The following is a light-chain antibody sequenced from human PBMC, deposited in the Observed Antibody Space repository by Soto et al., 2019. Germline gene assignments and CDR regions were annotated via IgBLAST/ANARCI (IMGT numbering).Light chain of an antibody. J-gene: IGLJ1*01. CDR2: EGS. CDR1: SSDVGIYNL. CDR3: CSYAGSRTFYV. V-gene: IGLV2-23*01. Sequence: QSALTQPASVSGSPGQSITISCTGTSSDVGIYNLVSWYQQHPGKAPRVMIYEGSKRPSGVSNRFSGSKSGNTASLTISGLQAEDEADYYCCSYAGSRTFYVFGTGTKVTVL.